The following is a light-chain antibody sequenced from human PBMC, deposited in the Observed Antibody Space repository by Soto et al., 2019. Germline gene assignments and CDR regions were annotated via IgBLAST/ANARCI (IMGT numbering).Light chain of an antibody. Sequence: QSVLTQPPSVSGAPGQRVTISCTGSSSNIGAHYDVHWYQQLPGTAPKLLIYGNSNRPSGVPDRFSGSKSANTASLTVSGLQPEDEADYYCSSYAGTNNLLYVFGTGTKVTVL. CDR2: GNS. V-gene: IGLV1-40*01. J-gene: IGLJ1*01. CDR3: SSYAGTNNLLYV. CDR1: SSNIGAHYD.